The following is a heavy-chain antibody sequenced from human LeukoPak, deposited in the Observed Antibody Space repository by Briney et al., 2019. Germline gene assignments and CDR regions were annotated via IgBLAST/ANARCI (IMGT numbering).Heavy chain of an antibody. CDR2: IIPIFGTA. Sequence: ASVKVSCKASGGTFSSYAISWVRQAPGQGLEWMGRIIPIFGTANYAQKFQVRVTITTDESTSTAYMELSSLRSEDTAVYYCARHVLGDDSSGYSYYYYMDVWGKGTTVTVSS. D-gene: IGHD3-22*01. V-gene: IGHV1-69*05. J-gene: IGHJ6*03. CDR1: GGTFSSYA. CDR3: ARHVLGDDSSGYSYYYYMDV.